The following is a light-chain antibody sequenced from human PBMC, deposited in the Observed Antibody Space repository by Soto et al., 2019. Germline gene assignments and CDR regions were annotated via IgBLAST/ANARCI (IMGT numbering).Light chain of an antibody. J-gene: IGKJ4*01. CDR1: PGISGW. Sequence: DIQMTQSPSSVSASVGDSVTITFRAGPGISGWFAWCRLQPGTAPRLLSYGASNLQSGVPSRFSSSGSGTDFTLTISCLQPGDFATFYCQHTNSFPLTFGGGTREEIK. V-gene: IGKV1-12*01. CDR3: QHTNSFPLT. CDR2: GAS.